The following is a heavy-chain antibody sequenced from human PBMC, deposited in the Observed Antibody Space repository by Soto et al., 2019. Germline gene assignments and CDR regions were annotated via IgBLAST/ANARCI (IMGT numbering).Heavy chain of an antibody. CDR3: AAGEGWGQGY. V-gene: IGHV3-7*05. J-gene: IGHJ4*02. CDR2: INQDGGVK. D-gene: IGHD3-10*01. Sequence: EVQLVESGGGLVQPGGSLRLSCSASGFTLSNYFMAWVRQAPGKGLEWVANINQDGGVKHYVDAVRGRFTTSRDNAKNSLHLEMNSLRVEDTAVYFCAAGEGWGQGYWGQGTLVNVSS. CDR1: GFTLSNYF.